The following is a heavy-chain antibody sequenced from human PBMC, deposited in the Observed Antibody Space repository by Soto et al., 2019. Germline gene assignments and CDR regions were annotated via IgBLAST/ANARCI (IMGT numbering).Heavy chain of an antibody. D-gene: IGHD3-22*01. J-gene: IGHJ4*02. CDR3: ARACLYYYDSSGRTPSYYFDY. V-gene: IGHV4-31*03. CDR2: IYYSGST. CDR1: GGSISSGGYY. Sequence: SETLSLTCIVSGGSISSGGYYWSWIRQHPGKGLEWIGYIYYSGSTYYNPSLKSRVTISVDTSKNQFSLKLSSVTAADTAVYYCARACLYYYDSSGRTPSYYFDYWGQGTLVTAPQ.